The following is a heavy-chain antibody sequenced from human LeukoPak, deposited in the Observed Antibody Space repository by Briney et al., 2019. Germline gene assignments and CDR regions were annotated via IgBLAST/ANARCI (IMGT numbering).Heavy chain of an antibody. V-gene: IGHV1-69*13. D-gene: IGHD3-9*01. J-gene: IGHJ4*02. CDR1: GYTFTSYY. CDR2: IIPIFGTA. CDR3: ARSPYYDILTSYSYFDY. Sequence: GASVKVSCKASGYTFTSYYMHWVRQAPGQGLEWMGGIIPIFGTANYAQKFQGRVTITADESTSTAYMELSSLRSEDTAVYYCARSPYYDILTSYSYFDYWGQGTLVTVSS.